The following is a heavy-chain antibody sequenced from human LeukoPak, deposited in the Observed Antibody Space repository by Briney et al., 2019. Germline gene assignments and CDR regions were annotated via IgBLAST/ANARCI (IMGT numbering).Heavy chain of an antibody. J-gene: IGHJ4*02. CDR1: GFTFSSYG. CDR3: AKDVEQQLVIDY. Sequence: GGSLRLSCAASGFTFSSYGMHWVCQAPGKGLEWVAFIRYDGSNKYYADSVKGRFTISRDNSKNTLYLQMNSLRAEDTAVYYCAKDVEQQLVIDYWGQGTLVTVSS. V-gene: IGHV3-30*02. D-gene: IGHD6-13*01. CDR2: IRYDGSNK.